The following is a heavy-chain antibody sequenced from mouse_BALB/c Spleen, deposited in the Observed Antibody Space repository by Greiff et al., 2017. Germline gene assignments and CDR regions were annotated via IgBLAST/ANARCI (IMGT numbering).Heavy chain of an antibody. D-gene: IGHD3-2*02. CDR3: VRDEATRGYAMDY. J-gene: IGHJ4*01. Sequence: QVQLKESGPGLVAPSQSLSITCTVSGFSLTSYDISWIRQPPGKGLEWLGVIWTGGGTNYNSAFMSRLSISKDNSKSQVFLKMNSLQTDDTAIYYCVRDEATRGYAMDYWGQGTSVTVSS. CDR2: IWTGGGT. V-gene: IGHV2-9-2*01. CDR1: GFSLTSYD.